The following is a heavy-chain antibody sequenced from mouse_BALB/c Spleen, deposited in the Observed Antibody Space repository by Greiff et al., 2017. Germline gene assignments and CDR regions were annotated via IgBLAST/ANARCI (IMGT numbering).Heavy chain of an antibody. CDR2: IDPETGGT. CDR3: TRTQRYDGGD. V-gene: IGHV1-15*01. J-gene: IGHJ2*01. CDR1: GYTFTDYE. D-gene: IGHD2-14*01. Sequence: QVQLQQSGAELVRPGASVTLSCKASGYTFTDYEMHWVKQTPVHGLEWIGAIDPETGGTAYNQKFKGKATLTADKSSSTAYMELRSLTSEDSAVYYCTRTQRYDGGDWGQGTTLTVSS.